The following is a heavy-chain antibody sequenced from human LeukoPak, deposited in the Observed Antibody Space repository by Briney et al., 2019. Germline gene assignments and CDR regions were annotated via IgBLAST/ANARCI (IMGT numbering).Heavy chain of an antibody. Sequence: GGSLRLSCAATGFTFSSYAMSWVRQAPGKGLEWVSAISGSGGSTYYADSVKGRFTISRDNSKNTLYLQMNSLRAEDTAVYYCAKGSGRGYSYGLEYWGQGTLVTVSS. J-gene: IGHJ4*02. CDR2: ISGSGGST. CDR3: AKGSGRGYSYGLEY. D-gene: IGHD5-18*01. V-gene: IGHV3-23*01. CDR1: GFTFSSYA.